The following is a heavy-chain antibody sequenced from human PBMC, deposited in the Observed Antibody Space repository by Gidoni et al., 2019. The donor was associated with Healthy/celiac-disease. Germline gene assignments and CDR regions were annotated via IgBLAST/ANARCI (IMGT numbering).Heavy chain of an antibody. CDR2: ISSSSSYI. CDR1: GFTFRSYS. V-gene: IGHV3-21*01. Sequence: EVQLVESGGGLVKPGGSLRPSCAASGFTFRSYSMNWVRQAPGKGLEWVSSISSSSSYIYYADSVKGRFTISRDNAKNSLYLQMNSLRAEDTAVYYCARGGYGGNGYYYGMDVWGQGTTVTVSS. CDR3: ARGGYGGNGYYYGMDV. D-gene: IGHD2-15*01. J-gene: IGHJ6*02.